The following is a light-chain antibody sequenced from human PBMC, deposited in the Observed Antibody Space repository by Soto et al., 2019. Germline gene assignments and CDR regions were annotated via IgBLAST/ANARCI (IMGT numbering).Light chain of an antibody. CDR1: QSINSW. V-gene: IGKV1-5*01. J-gene: IGKJ1*01. Sequence: DIQMTQSPSTLSASVGDRVTITCRASQSINSWLAWYQQKPGKAPNLLIYDASTLESGVPSRFSGSGSGTDFTLTISSLQPEDFATYYCQQFHSFSRTFGQGNKVEVK. CDR3: QQFHSFSRT. CDR2: DAS.